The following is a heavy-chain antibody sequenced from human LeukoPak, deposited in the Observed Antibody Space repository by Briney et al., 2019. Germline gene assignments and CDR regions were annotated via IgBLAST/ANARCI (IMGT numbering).Heavy chain of an antibody. Sequence: PSETLSLXCTVSGGSISSSSYYWGWIRQPPGKGLEWIGSIYNSGITYYNPSLKSRVTISVDTSKNQFSLKLSSVTAADTAVYYCARHADLGYYDSSGYYFIDYWGQGTLVTVSS. V-gene: IGHV4-39*01. CDR3: ARHADLGYYDSSGYYFIDY. D-gene: IGHD3-22*01. CDR2: IYNSGIT. CDR1: GGSISSSSYY. J-gene: IGHJ4*02.